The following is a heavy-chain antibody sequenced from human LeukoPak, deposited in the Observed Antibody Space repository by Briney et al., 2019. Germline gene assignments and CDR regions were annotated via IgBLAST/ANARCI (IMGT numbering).Heavy chain of an antibody. CDR2: ISYDGSNK. J-gene: IGHJ4*02. CDR1: GFTFSSYG. CDR3: AKGGGVAADRAYFFDY. V-gene: IGHV3-30*18. D-gene: IGHD2-15*01. Sequence: PGGSLRLSCAASGFTFSSYGMHWVRQAPGKGLEWVAVISYDGSNKYYADSVKGRFTISRDNSKNTLYLQMNSLRAEDTAVYYCAKGGGVAADRAYFFDYWGQGTLVTVSS.